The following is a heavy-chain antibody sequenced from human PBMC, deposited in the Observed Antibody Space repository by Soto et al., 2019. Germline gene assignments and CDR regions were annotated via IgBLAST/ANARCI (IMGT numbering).Heavy chain of an antibody. Sequence: GGSLRLSCAASGFTFSSYAMSWVRQAPGKGLEWVSAISGSGGSTYYADSVKGRFTISRDNSKNTLYLQMNSLRAEDTAVYYCAKEGDIVLMVYAIAEYFQHWGQGTLVTVSS. CDR1: GFTFSSYA. J-gene: IGHJ1*01. CDR3: AKEGDIVLMVYAIAEYFQH. CDR2: ISGSGGST. V-gene: IGHV3-23*01. D-gene: IGHD2-8*01.